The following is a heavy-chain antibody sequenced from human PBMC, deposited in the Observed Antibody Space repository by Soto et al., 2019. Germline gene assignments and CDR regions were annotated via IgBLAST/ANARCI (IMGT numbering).Heavy chain of an antibody. CDR1: GFIFSRYE. J-gene: IGHJ4*02. V-gene: IGHV3-48*03. D-gene: IGHD4-4*01. CDR2: ISSSGSKM. Sequence: EVQLVVSGGGLVQPGGSLRVSCEASGFIFSRYEMHWVRQAPGKGLEWVSYISSSGSKMNYADSVKGRFTVSRDNAKNSLNLDMNSLRAEDTAVYYCARRYSKYLPLDYWGQGTLVTVSS. CDR3: ARRYSKYLPLDY.